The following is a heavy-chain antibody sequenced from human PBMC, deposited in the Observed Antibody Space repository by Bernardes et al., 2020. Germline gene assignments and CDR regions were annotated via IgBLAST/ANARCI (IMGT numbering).Heavy chain of an antibody. CDR3: AALGHCSGGSCYRYFDY. CDR2: IYSGGST. V-gene: IGHV3-53*01. J-gene: IGHJ4*02. CDR1: GFTLSRNY. Sequence: GSLSRSGAASGFTLSRNYMRWVRPAPGKGLEWVSVIYSGGSTYYADSVKGRFTISRDNSKNTLYLQMNSLRAEDTAVYYCAALGHCSGGSCYRYFDYWGQGTLVTVSS. D-gene: IGHD2-15*01.